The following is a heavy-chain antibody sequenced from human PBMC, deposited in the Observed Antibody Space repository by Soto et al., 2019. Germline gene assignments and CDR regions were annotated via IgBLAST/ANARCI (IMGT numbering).Heavy chain of an antibody. J-gene: IGHJ6*02. CDR3: TREGSAPYYCYGMDA. D-gene: IGHD3-10*01. CDR1: GYSCTTYG. Sequence: ASLKVSCNASGYSCTTYGIGWVLQAPGQGLEWLGWINTHNGNTNYAQNLQGRVIMTADTSTSTAYMELRSLRSDDTAIYYCTREGSAPYYCYGMDAWGQGTTVTVSS. V-gene: IGHV1-18*01. CDR2: INTHNGNT.